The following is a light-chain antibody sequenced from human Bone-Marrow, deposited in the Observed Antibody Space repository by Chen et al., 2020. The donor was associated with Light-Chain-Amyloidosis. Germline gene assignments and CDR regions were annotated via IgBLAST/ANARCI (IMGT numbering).Light chain of an antibody. CDR2: KAS. Sequence: DSQMTQSRATLSAVVGDRVTISCRASQSIRYRLAWYQQKPGKAPNLLIYKASSLQSGVPSRFSGSGSGTEFTLTISSLQPDDFAAYYCQQYKSYSWTFGQGTKVEI. CDR3: QQYKSYSWT. V-gene: IGKV1-5*03. CDR1: QSIRYR. J-gene: IGKJ1*01.